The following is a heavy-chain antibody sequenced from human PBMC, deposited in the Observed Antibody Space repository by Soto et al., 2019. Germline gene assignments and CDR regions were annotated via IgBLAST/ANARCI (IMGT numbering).Heavy chain of an antibody. CDR1: GFTVISNY. CDR3: ARVLWLPAATYYMDV. Sequence: GGSLRLSCAASGFTVISNYMSWVLQAPGKGLEWVSVIYSGGSTYYADSVKGRFTISRDNSKNTLYLQMNSLRAEDTAVYYCARVLWLPAATYYMDVWGKGTTVTVSS. D-gene: IGHD2-2*01. V-gene: IGHV3-66*01. J-gene: IGHJ6*03. CDR2: IYSGGST.